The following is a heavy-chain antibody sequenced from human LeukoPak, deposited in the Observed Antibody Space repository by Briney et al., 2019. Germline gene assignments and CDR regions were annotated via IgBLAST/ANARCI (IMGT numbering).Heavy chain of an antibody. Sequence: GGSLRLSCAASGFTFSNYAMSWVRQAPGKGLEWVSAMSGFGGSTYYADSVKGRFTISRDSSKNTLYLQMNSLRAEDTAVYYCAKDPRPGYSSSWYYFDYWGQGTLVTVSS. V-gene: IGHV3-23*01. J-gene: IGHJ4*02. CDR1: GFTFSNYA. CDR2: MSGFGGST. D-gene: IGHD6-13*01. CDR3: AKDPRPGYSSSWYYFDY.